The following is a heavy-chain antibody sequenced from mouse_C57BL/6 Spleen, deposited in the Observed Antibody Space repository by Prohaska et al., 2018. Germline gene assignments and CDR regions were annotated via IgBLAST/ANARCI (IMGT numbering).Heavy chain of an antibody. CDR2: IHPSDSDT. J-gene: IGHJ2*01. V-gene: IGHV1-74*01. CDR3: AVAPGVFDY. Sequence: GHGLEWIGRIHPSDSDTNYNQKFKCKATLTVDKSSSTAFMQLSSLTSEDSAVYYCAVAPGVFDYWGQGTTLTVSS.